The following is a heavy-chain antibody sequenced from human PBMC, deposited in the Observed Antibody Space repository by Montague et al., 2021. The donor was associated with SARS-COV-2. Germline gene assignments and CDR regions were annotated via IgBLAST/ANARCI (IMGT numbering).Heavy chain of an antibody. D-gene: IGHD3-22*01. CDR3: ARGRQHINMVVVVVTGGEYYFDF. CDR2: INHRGST. V-gene: IGHV4-34*01. CDR1: DGSSSNYS. Sequence: SETLSLTCAVYDGSSSNYSWTWIRQPPGKGLEWIREINHRGSTNYNPSLKSRVTISVDTPKNQFSLKMTSVTAADTAVYYCARGRQHINMVVVVVTGGEYYFDFWGQGTLVAVSS. J-gene: IGHJ4*02.